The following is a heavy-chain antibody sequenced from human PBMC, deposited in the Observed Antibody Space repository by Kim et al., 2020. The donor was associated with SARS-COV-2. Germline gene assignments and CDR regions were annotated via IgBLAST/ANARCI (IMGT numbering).Heavy chain of an antibody. D-gene: IGHD4-17*01. CDR2: IIPIFGTA. CDR1: GGTFSSYA. Sequence: SVKVSCKASGGTFSSYAISWVRQAPGQGLEWMGGIIPIFGTANYAQKFQGRVTITADESTSTAYMELSSLRSEDTAVYYCASDPLYGGNSGDYYYGMDVRGQGTTVTVSS. J-gene: IGHJ6*02. CDR3: ASDPLYGGNSGDYYYGMDV. V-gene: IGHV1-69*13.